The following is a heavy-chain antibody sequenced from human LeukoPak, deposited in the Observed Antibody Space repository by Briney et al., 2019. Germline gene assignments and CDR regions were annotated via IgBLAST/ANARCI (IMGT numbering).Heavy chain of an antibody. CDR2: INTNTGNP. CDR1: GYTFTGYY. D-gene: IGHD3-10*01. Sequence: ASVKVSCKASGYTFTGYYMHWVRQAPGQGLEWMGWINTNTGNPTYAQGFTGRFVFSLDTSVSTAYLQISSLKAEDTAVYYCARAPYYYGSGSHPSGYYFDYWGQGTLVTVSS. CDR3: ARAPYYYGSGSHPSGYYFDY. J-gene: IGHJ4*02. V-gene: IGHV7-4-1*02.